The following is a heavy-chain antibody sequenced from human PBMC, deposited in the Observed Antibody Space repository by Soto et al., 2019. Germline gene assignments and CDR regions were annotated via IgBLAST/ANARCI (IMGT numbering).Heavy chain of an antibody. CDR3: AKETTIFGVVIGNRFDP. CDR1: GFTFSSYA. V-gene: IGHV3-23*01. J-gene: IGHJ5*02. D-gene: IGHD3-3*01. CDR2: ISGSGGST. Sequence: EVQLLESGGGLVQPGGSLRLSCAASGFTFSSYAMSWVRQAPGKGLEWVSAISGSGGSTYYADSVKGRFTISRDNFKNTLYLQMNSLRAEDTAVYYCAKETTIFGVVIGNRFDPWGQGTLVTVSS.